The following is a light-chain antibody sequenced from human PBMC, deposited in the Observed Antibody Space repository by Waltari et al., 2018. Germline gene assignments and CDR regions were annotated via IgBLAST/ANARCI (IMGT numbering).Light chain of an antibody. J-gene: IGKJ1*01. CDR1: QSISRQ. CDR2: NAS. CDR3: QQYNSYWT. V-gene: IGKV1-5*03. Sequence: DIQMTQSPSTLSASVGDRVTITCRASQSISRQLAWYQQKPGKAPNLLIYNASSLESGVPSRFSGSGSGTEFTLTISSLQPDDFATYYCQQYNSYWTFGQGTKVEIK.